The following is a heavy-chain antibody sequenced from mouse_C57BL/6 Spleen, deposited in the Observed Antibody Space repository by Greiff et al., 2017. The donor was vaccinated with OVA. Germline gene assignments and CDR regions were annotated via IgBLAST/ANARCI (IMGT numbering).Heavy chain of an antibody. D-gene: IGHD1-1*01. CDR1: GYSITSGYY. V-gene: IGHV3-6*01. J-gene: IGHJ3*01. Sequence: DVQLQESGPGLVKPSQSLPLTCSVTGYSITSGYYWNWIRQFPGNKLEWMGYISYDGSNNYNPSLKNRISITRDTSKNQFFLKLKSVTTEDTATYYSARDGYYGSSWFAYWGQGTLVTVSA. CDR2: ISYDGSN. CDR3: ARDGYYGSSWFAY.